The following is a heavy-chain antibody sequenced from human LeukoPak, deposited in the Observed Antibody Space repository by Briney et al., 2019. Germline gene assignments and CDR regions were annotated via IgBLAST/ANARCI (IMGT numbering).Heavy chain of an antibody. D-gene: IGHD3-10*01. CDR1: GGSFSGYY. J-gene: IGHJ4*02. V-gene: IGHV4-34*01. CDR3: ARGEGAGSYMSYFDY. CDR2: IDHSGST. Sequence: SETLSLTCAVYGGSFSGYYWSWIRQPPGQGLEWIGEIDHSGSTNYNPSLASRVTISEDMSKNQFSLKLSSVTAADTAFYYCARGEGAGSYMSYFDYWGQGALVTVSS.